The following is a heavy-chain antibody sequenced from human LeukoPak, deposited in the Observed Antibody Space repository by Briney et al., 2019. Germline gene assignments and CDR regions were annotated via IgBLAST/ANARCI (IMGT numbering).Heavy chain of an antibody. CDR2: INPNSGGT. Sequence: GASVKVSCKASGYTFGGYYMHWVRQTPGHGPEWMGWINPNSGGTNYAQNFQGRVTMTRDTSISTAYMELSRLTSDDTAVYYCARGTEARTNWSVIAFDIWGQGTMVTVSS. J-gene: IGHJ3*02. V-gene: IGHV1-2*02. CDR3: ARGTEARTNWSVIAFDI. D-gene: IGHD1-1*01. CDR1: GYTFGGYY.